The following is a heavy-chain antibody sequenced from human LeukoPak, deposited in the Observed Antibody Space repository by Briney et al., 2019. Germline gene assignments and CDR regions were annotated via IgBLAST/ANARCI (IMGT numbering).Heavy chain of an antibody. CDR3: ARERGIAAAGTPYYYYYYYMDV. CDR2: TYYRSKWYN. V-gene: IGHV6-1*01. J-gene: IGHJ6*03. CDR1: GDSVSSNSAA. D-gene: IGHD6-13*01. Sequence: SQTLSLTCAISGDSVSSNSAAWNWIRQSPSRGLEWLGRTYYRSKWYNDYAVSVKSRITINPDTSKNQFSLQLNSVTPEDTAVYYCARERGIAAAGTPYYYYYYYMDVWGKGTTLTVSS.